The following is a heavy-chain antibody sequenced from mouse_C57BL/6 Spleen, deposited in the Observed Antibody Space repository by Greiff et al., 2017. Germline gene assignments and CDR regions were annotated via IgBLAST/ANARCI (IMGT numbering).Heavy chain of an antibody. J-gene: IGHJ4*01. CDR2: INPNNGGT. V-gene: IGHV1-26*01. CDR3: ARYGYGNHYAMDY. Sequence: EVQLQQSGPELVKPGASVKISCKASGYTFTDYYMNWVKQSHGKSLEWIGDINPNNGGTSYNQKFKGKATLTVDKSSSTAYMELRSLTSEDSAVYYCARYGYGNHYAMDYWGQGTSVTVSS. D-gene: IGHD2-10*02. CDR1: GYTFTDYY.